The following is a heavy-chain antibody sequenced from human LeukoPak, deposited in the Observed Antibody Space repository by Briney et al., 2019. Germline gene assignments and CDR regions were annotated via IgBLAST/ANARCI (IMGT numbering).Heavy chain of an antibody. CDR2: IYYSGST. V-gene: IGHV4-30-4*08. CDR3: GRAARDSSGWYAIYYYYLYMDV. Sequence: SETLSLTCTVSGGSISSGDYYWSWIRQPPGKGLEWIGYIYYSGSTYYNPSLKSRVTIPVDTSKNQFSLKLSSVAAADTAVYYCGRAARDSSGWYAIYYYYLYMDVWGKGTTVTVSS. D-gene: IGHD6-19*01. CDR1: GGSISSGDYY. J-gene: IGHJ6*03.